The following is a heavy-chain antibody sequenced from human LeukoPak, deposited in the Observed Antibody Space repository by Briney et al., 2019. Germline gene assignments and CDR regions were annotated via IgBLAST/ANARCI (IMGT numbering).Heavy chain of an antibody. CDR1: GGSISSYY. D-gene: IGHD3-10*01. CDR2: IYYSGST. V-gene: IGHV4-59*12. J-gene: IGHJ4*02. Sequence: SETLSLTCTVSGGSISSYYWSWIRQPPGKGLEWIGYIYYSGSTNYNPSLKSRVTISVDRSKNQFSLKLSSVTAADTAVYYCARAGAKYYFDYWGQGTLVTVSS. CDR3: ARAGAKYYFDY.